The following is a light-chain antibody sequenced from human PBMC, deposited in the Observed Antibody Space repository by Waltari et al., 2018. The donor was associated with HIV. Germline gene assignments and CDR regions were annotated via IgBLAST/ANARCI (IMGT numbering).Light chain of an antibody. CDR2: DVD. CDR1: THNVRTYNY. Sequence: QSALTQPRSVSGSPGQSVTISCAGSTHNVRTYNYVSWYHQKSGEAPRLILYDVDQRPSGVPVRCSGARSGDTASLTISGLQAEDEGDFYCCSYGGSWSFVFGGGTRVTVL. CDR3: CSYGGSWSFV. J-gene: IGLJ2*01. V-gene: IGLV2-11*01.